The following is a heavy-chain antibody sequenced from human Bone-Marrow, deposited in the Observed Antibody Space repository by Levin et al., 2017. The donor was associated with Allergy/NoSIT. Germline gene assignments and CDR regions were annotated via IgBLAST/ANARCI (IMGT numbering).Heavy chain of an antibody. D-gene: IGHD2-2*01. CDR2: TKNKANSYTT. Sequence: GGSLRLSCAASRFIFRDHYIDWVRQAPGKGLEWVGRTKNKANSYTTESAASVSGRFTISRDDSSNSVYLQMNHLKSEDTAVYFCASSYVAEVPSAIYYYGMDFWGQGTTVTVSS. CDR3: ASSYVAEVPSAIYYYGMDF. J-gene: IGHJ6*02. CDR1: RFIFRDHY. V-gene: IGHV3-72*01.